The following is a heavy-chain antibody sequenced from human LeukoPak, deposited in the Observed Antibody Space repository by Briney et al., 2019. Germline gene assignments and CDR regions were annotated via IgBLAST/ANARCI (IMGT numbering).Heavy chain of an antibody. CDR3: ARDEKGDYDY. V-gene: IGHV3-11*06. Sequence: GGSLRLSCEASGFTFSDFYMTWLRQAPGKGLEWVSYISGSGSDIKYADSVKGRFTISRDNAKNSLYLQMNSLRAEDTAVYYCARDEKGDYDYWGQGTLVTVSS. J-gene: IGHJ4*02. CDR2: ISGSGSDI. CDR1: GFTFSDFY. D-gene: IGHD4-17*01.